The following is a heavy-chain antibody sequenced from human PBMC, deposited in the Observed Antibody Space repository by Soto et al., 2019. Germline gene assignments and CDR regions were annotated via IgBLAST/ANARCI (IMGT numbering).Heavy chain of an antibody. CDR2: ISSTGGTT. CDR1: EFIFSNYA. V-gene: IGHV3-23*01. D-gene: IGHD6-19*01. J-gene: IGHJ3*02. CDR3: AKVGIGWSDAIHI. Sequence: EVQLLESGGGLVQRGGSLRLSCAASEFIFSNYAMTWVRQAPGKGLEWVSGISSTGGTTYYADSVKGRVTISRDDSKNTVYLQMNSLRAEDTAIYYCAKVGIGWSDAIHIWGQGTVVTVSS.